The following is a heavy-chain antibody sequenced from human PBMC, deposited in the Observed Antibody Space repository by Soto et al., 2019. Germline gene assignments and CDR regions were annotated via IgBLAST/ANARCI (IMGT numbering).Heavy chain of an antibody. V-gene: IGHV4-34*01. D-gene: IGHD3-10*01. CDR2: INHSGST. CDR3: ARGAYYGSGSYPYYYYYYGMDV. Sequence: SETLSLTCAVYGGSFSGYYWSWIRQPPGKGLEWIGEINHSGSTNYNPSLKSRVTISVDTSKNQFSLKLSSVTAADTAVYYCARGAYYGSGSYPYYYYYYGMDVWGQGTTVNV. J-gene: IGHJ6*02. CDR1: GGSFSGYY.